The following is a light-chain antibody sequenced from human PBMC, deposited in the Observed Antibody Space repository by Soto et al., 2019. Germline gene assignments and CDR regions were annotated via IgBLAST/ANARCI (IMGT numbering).Light chain of an antibody. CDR1: QSVSDNS. CDR2: DAS. Sequence: EIVLTQSPGTLSLSPGESATLSCRASQSVSDNSLAWYQQISGQAPRLVVYDASDRASGIPDRFSGSGSETDFTLTISKLEPEDFAVYYCHQYGTSPYTFGQGNRLESK. CDR3: HQYGTSPYT. J-gene: IGKJ2*01. V-gene: IGKV3-20*01.